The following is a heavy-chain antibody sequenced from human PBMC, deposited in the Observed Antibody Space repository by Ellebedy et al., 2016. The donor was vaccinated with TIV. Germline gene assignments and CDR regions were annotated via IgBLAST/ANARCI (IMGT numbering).Heavy chain of an antibody. D-gene: IGHD1-26*01. V-gene: IGHV1-46*01. J-gene: IGHJ4*02. CDR1: GYSFTTYY. CDR2: IDPSDGST. CDR3: ARGRGVGETADF. Sequence: AASVKVSCKASGYSFTTYYIHWVRQSPGHGLEWMGLIDPSDGSTTSQLKFRDRITMTRDTSTDTLYMEMSSLRKDDTAVYYCARGRGVGETADFWGQGTPVTVSS.